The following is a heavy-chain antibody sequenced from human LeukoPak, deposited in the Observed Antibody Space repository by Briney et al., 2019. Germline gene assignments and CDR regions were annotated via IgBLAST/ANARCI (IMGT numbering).Heavy chain of an antibody. CDR3: ARSSSLLIVGATTPYGAFDI. CDR2: INPSGGST. Sequence: ASVKVSCKASGYTFTSYYMHWVRQAPGQGLEWMGIINPSGGSTSYAQKFQGRVTMTRDTSTSTVYMELSRLRSDDTAVYYCARSSSLLIVGATTPYGAFDIWGQGTMVTVSS. J-gene: IGHJ3*02. V-gene: IGHV1-46*01. D-gene: IGHD1-26*01. CDR1: GYTFTSYY.